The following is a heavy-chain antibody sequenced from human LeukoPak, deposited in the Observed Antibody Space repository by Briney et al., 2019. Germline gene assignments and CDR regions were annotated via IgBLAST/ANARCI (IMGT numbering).Heavy chain of an antibody. CDR1: GFTFSSYN. J-gene: IGHJ4*02. Sequence: GSLRLSCAASGFTFSSYNMNWVRQPPGKGLEWIGEINHSGSTNYNPSLKSRVTISVDTSKNQFSLKLSSVTAADTAVYYCARRSDLWFGTYSIFDYWGQGTLVTVSS. CDR2: INHSGST. D-gene: IGHD3-10*01. V-gene: IGHV4-34*01. CDR3: ARRSDLWFGTYSIFDY.